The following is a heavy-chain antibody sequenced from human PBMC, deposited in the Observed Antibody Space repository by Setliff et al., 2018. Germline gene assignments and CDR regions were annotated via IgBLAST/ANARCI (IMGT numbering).Heavy chain of an antibody. Sequence: TLSLTCTVSGGSISSHYWSWIRQPPGKGLEWIGYIYYSGSTNYNPSLKSRVTISVDTSKNQFSLKLSSVTAADTAVYYCARASLGYDFWSGYYSPELWLDPWGQGTLVTVS. J-gene: IGHJ5*02. CDR3: ARASLGYDFWSGYYSPELWLDP. CDR1: GGSISSHY. D-gene: IGHD3-3*01. V-gene: IGHV4-59*11. CDR2: IYYSGST.